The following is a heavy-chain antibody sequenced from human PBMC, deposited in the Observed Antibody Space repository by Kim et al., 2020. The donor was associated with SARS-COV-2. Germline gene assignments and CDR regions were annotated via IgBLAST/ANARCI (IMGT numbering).Heavy chain of an antibody. Sequence: GESLKISCKGSGYSFTSYWIGWVREMPGKGLEWMGIIYPGDSDTRYSPSFQGQVTISADKSIITAYLQWSSLKASDTAVYYCATSTSSVFRYFVWSPPIDYWGQGTLVTVSS. J-gene: IGHJ4*02. CDR3: ATSTSSVFRYFVWSPPIDY. CDR2: IYPGDSDT. V-gene: IGHV5-51*01. CDR1: GYSFTSYW. D-gene: IGHD3-9*01.